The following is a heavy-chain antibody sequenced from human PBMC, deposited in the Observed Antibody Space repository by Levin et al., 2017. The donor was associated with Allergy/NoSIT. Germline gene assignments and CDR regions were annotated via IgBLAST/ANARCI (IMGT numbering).Heavy chain of an antibody. D-gene: IGHD1-26*01. J-gene: IGHJ6*02. V-gene: IGHV3-15*01. CDR2: LKSEGSGGTA. CDR1: GFAFTPAW. CDR3: AWDKDAYYKMDV. Sequence: PGGSLRLSCAASGFAFTPAWMTWVRQAPGKGLEWVGRLKSEGSGGTADYASPVKGRFTISRDYSKNTLYLQMNGLKMEDTAVYYCAWDKDAYYKMDVWGQGTTVTVSS.